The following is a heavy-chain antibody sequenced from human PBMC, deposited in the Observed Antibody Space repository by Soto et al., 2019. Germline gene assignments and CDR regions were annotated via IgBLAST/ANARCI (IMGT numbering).Heavy chain of an antibody. CDR2: MSFDGTYK. CDR1: GFRFSDYG. V-gene: IGHV3-30*18. CDR3: AKDRRDGEYNSVYDF. J-gene: IGHJ4*02. D-gene: IGHD4-17*01. Sequence: QVQLAESGGGVVQPGWSLRLSCIGSGFRFSDYGMHWVRQAPGKGLEWVAMMSFDGTYKYSADSVKGRFIISRDNSKNTLFLQMNSLRAGDTAVYYCAKDRRDGEYNSVYDFWGQGTLVTVSS.